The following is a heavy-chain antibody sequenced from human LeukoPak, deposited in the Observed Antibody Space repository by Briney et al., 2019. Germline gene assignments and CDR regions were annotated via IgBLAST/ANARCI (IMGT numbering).Heavy chain of an antibody. CDR3: ASLHY. V-gene: IGHV3-74*01. Sequence: GGSLSLSCGASGFTFSIHCVHWVRQAPGKGLVWVSSINSDGSSTRCADSVKGRFPISRDNAKNTLYLQMNTLRAEDTAVCYCASLHYWGQGTAVSVSS. CDR1: GFTFSIHC. CDR2: INSDGSST. J-gene: IGHJ4*02.